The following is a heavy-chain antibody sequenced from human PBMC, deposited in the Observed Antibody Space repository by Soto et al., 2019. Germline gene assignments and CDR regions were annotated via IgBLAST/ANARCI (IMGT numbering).Heavy chain of an antibody. V-gene: IGHV2-26*01. D-gene: IGHD2-2*01. CDR1: GFSLSNARMG. J-gene: IGHJ5*02. CDR3: ARTPRYCSSTSCRSGWFDP. CDR2: IFSNDEK. Sequence: QVTLKESGPVLVKPTETLTLTCTVSGFSLSNARMGVSWIRQPPGKALEWLAHIFSNDEKSYSTSLKSRLTSSKDTSKSQVVLTMTNMDPVDTATYYCARTPRYCSSTSCRSGWFDPWGQGTLVTVSS.